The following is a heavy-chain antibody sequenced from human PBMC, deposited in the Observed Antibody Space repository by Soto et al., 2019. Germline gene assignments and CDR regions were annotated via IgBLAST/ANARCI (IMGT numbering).Heavy chain of an antibody. V-gene: IGHV1-2*04. CDR3: ARGSITIFGVVAPDAFDI. D-gene: IGHD3-3*01. Sequence: QVQLVQSGAEVKKPGASVKVSCKASGYTFTGYYMHWVRQAPGQGLEWMGWINPNSGGTNYAQKFQGWVTMTRDTSISTAYMELSRLRSDDTAVYYCARGSITIFGVVAPDAFDIWGQGTMVTVSS. CDR2: INPNSGGT. J-gene: IGHJ3*02. CDR1: GYTFTGYY.